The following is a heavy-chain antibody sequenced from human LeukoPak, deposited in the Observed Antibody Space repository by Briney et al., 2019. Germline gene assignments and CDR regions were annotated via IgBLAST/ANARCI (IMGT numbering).Heavy chain of an antibody. CDR2: IYHSGST. CDR1: GDSITSTNW. Sequence: SGTLSLTRAVSGDSITSTNWWTWVRQPPGKGLEWIGEIYHSGSTNYNPSLKSRVTISLDRSRNQFSLRLNSVTAADTAVYYCARGGNSAWYFDYWGQGTLVTVSS. J-gene: IGHJ4*02. V-gene: IGHV4-4*02. D-gene: IGHD6-19*01. CDR3: ARGGNSAWYFDY.